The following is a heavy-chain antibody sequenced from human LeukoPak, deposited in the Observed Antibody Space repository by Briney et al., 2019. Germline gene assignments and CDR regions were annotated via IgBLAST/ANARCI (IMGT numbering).Heavy chain of an antibody. V-gene: IGHV4-34*01. CDR3: ASSPTEYSSSSGPVDY. D-gene: IGHD6-6*01. CDR1: GGSFSGYY. Sequence: SETLSLTCAVYGGSFSGYYWSWTRQPPGKGLEWIGEINHSGSTNYNPSLKSRVTISVDTSKNQFSLKLSSVTAADTAAYYCASSPTEYSSSSGPVDYWGQGTLVTVSS. CDR2: INHSGST. J-gene: IGHJ4*02.